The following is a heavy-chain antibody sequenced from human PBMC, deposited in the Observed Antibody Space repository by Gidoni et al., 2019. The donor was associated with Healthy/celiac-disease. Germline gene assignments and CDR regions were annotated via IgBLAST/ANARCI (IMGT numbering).Heavy chain of an antibody. CDR3: ARVQRESTMVRGVIITGNWFDP. J-gene: IGHJ5*02. CDR1: GFTFSASY. D-gene: IGHD3-10*01. CDR2: ISSSGSTI. Sequence: QVQLVESGGGLVKPGGSLRLSCAASGFTFSASYISWLRQAPGKGLEWVSYISSSGSTIYYAGSVKGRFTISRDNAKNSLYLQMNSLRAEDTAVYYCARVQRESTMVRGVIITGNWFDPWGQGTLVTVSS. V-gene: IGHV3-11*01.